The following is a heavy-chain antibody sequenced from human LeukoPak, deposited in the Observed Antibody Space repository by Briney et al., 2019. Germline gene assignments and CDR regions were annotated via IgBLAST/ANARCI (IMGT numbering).Heavy chain of an antibody. CDR2: IYRGDSET. V-gene: IGHV5-51*01. CDR1: GSLFASYW. Sequence: GEALQISWQGAGSLFASYWIGRVRQLPGRGVGWVGIIYRGDSETRHRPSFQGQVTISADKCIRTAYLQWTSLKGSDTAMYYCARLTPGGSSCSRAFDLGREGT. J-gene: IGHJ3*01. CDR3: ARLTPGGSSCSRAFDL. D-gene: IGHD6-13*01.